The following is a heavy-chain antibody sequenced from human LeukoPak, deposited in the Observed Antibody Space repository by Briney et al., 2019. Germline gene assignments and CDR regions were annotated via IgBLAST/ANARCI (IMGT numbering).Heavy chain of an antibody. V-gene: IGHV4-34*01. Sequence: SETLSLTCAVYGGSFSGYYWSWIRQPPGKGLEWIGEINHSGSTNYNPSLKSRVTISVDTSKNQFSLKLSPVTAADTAVYYCARGQTTVPDYWGQGTLVTVSS. D-gene: IGHD1-7*01. CDR3: ARGQTTVPDY. J-gene: IGHJ4*02. CDR1: GGSFSGYY. CDR2: INHSGST.